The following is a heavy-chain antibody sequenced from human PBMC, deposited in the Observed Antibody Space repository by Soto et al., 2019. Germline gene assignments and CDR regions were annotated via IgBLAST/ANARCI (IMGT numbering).Heavy chain of an antibody. CDR1: GFTFSRHW. Sequence: EVQLVESGGGLVQPGGSLRLSCAASGFTFSRHWLHWVRQAPGQGPVGVSRINPDGTTTDYADSVKGRFTISRDNAQNTLYLQMNSLRVEDTAVYYCARPRSMSSSGFDIWGQGTMFTVSS. J-gene: IGHJ3*02. V-gene: IGHV3-74*01. D-gene: IGHD6-6*01. CDR3: ARPRSMSSSGFDI. CDR2: INPDGTTT.